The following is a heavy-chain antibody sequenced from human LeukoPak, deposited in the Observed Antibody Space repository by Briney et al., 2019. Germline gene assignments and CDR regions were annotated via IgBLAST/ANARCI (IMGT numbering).Heavy chain of an antibody. CDR3: AKEGAYYDILTGYWGHLDY. D-gene: IGHD3-9*01. CDR1: GFTFSSYG. J-gene: IGHJ4*02. CDR2: IRYDGSNK. V-gene: IGHV3-30*02. Sequence: GGSLRLSCAASGFTFSSYGMHWVRQAPGKGLEWVSFIRYDGSNKYYADSVKGRFTISSDNSKNTLYLQMNSLRAEDTALYYCAKEGAYYDILTGYWGHLDYWGQGPRVTVSS.